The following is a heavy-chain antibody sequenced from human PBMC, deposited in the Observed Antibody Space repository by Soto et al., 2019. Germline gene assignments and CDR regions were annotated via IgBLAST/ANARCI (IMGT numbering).Heavy chain of an antibody. D-gene: IGHD3-22*01. CDR1: GFTFSIYS. CDR2: MSRTGDNT. Sequence: GGSLRLSCAASGFTFSIYSMTWVRQSPGKGLEWVSSMSRTGDNTYYADSVKGRFTISRDNSKNTLYLQMNSLRAEDTAIYYCAKDQSNSNPLYYFDFWGPGTLVTVSS. CDR3: AKDQSNSNPLYYFDF. J-gene: IGHJ4*02. V-gene: IGHV3-23*01.